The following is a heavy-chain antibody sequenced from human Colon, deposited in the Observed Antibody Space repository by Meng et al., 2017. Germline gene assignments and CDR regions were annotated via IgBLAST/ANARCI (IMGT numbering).Heavy chain of an antibody. CDR1: GDSISSSDSY. CDR2: IGHSGFT. D-gene: IGHD6-19*01. V-gene: IGHV4-39*01. J-gene: IGHJ5*02. Sequence: QPPLQESGPGLLKPSAPLSLPCRVSGDSISSSDSYWGWIRQSPGKGLWWIGSIGHSGFTYYTPSLESRVTVSVDTSRSQFSLELTSVTAADTAVYYCVRSSGWVRTGFDPWGQGTLVTVSS. CDR3: VRSSGWVRTGFDP.